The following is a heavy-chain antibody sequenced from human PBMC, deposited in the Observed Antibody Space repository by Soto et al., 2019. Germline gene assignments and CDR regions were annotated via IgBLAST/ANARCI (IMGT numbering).Heavy chain of an antibody. CDR2: IWYDGSNK. D-gene: IGHD2-15*01. J-gene: IGHJ5*02. Sequence: GGSLRLSCAASGFTFSSYGMHWVRQAPGKGLEWVAVIWYDGSNKYYADSVKGRFTISRDNSKNTLYLQMNSLRAEDTAVYYCARGRSPRAIYWFDPWGQGTLVTVSS. CDR3: ARGRSPRAIYWFDP. CDR1: GFTFSSYG. V-gene: IGHV3-33*01.